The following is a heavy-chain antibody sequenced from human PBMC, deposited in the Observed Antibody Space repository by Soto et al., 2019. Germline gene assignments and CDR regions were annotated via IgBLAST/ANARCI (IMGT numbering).Heavy chain of an antibody. CDR1: GFTFGDYA. CDR2: IRSKAYGGTT. CDR3: TRAPEDSSSDYYYYGMDV. V-gene: IGHV3-49*04. J-gene: IGHJ6*02. Sequence: LRLSCTASGFTFGDYAMSWVRQAPGKGLEWVGFIRSKAYGGTTEYAASVKGRFTISRDDAKSIAYLQMNSLQTEDTAVYYCTRAPEDSSSDYYYYGMDVWGQGTTVTVSS. D-gene: IGHD6-6*01.